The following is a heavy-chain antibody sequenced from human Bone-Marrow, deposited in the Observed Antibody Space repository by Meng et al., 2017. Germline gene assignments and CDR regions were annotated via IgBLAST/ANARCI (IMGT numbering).Heavy chain of an antibody. D-gene: IGHD4-23*01. CDR2: INHSGST. V-gene: IGHV4-34*01. Sequence: QWQLKQWGAVLLKPSETLSLTCAVYGGSFSGYYWSWIRQPPGKGLEWIGEINHSGSTNYNPSLKSRVTISVDTSKNQFSLKLSSVTAADTAVYYCARGVASPIFSTVVTPAFDYWGQGTLVTVSS. J-gene: IGHJ4*02. CDR1: GGSFSGYY. CDR3: ARGVASPIFSTVVTPAFDY.